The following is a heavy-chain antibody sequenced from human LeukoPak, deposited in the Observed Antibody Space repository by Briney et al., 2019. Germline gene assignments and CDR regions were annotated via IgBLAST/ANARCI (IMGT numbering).Heavy chain of an antibody. CDR3: ARGSSGFDY. Sequence: GGPLRLSCAASGFIVSNNYISWVRQAPGKGLEWVSIMYTGGATDYADSVKGRFTISRDNSKNTLYLQMNSLRAEDTAVYYCARGSSGFDYWGQGTLVTVSS. CDR2: MYTGGAT. V-gene: IGHV3-53*01. J-gene: IGHJ4*02. CDR1: GFIVSNNY.